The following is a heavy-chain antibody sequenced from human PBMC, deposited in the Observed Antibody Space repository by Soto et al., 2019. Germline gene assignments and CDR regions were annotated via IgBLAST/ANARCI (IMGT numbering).Heavy chain of an antibody. J-gene: IGHJ4*02. CDR1: GGSISSYY. V-gene: IGHV4-59*01. Sequence: LSLTCTVSGGSISSYYWSWIRQPPGKGLEWIGYIYYSGSTNYNPSLKSRVTISVDTSKNQFSLKLSSVTAADTAVYYCAIAAAAGGYFDYWGQGTLVTVSS. CDR2: IYYSGST. D-gene: IGHD6-13*01. CDR3: AIAAAAGGYFDY.